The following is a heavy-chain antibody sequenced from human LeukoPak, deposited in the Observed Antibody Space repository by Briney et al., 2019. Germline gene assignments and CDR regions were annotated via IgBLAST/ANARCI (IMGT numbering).Heavy chain of an antibody. D-gene: IGHD5-18*01. CDR1: GXTFTGYY. CDR2: INPNSGDT. J-gene: IGHJ3*02. CDR3: EXIQXWPXXXXDI. Sequence: XXXGXTFTGYYMHWVRQAPGQGLEWMGWINPNSGDTNYAQKFQGRVTMTRDTSISTAFMDLSRLTSDDTAVYYCEXIQXWPXXXXDIWGXXTXVTVSS. V-gene: IGHV1-2*02.